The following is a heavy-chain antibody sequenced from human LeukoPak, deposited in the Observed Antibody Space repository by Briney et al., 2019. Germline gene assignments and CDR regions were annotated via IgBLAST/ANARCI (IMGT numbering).Heavy chain of an antibody. CDR1: GFTFSSNW. D-gene: IGHD3-10*01. Sequence: GGSLRLSCAASGFTFSSNWMAWVRQALGEGLEWVANINVDGSEKYCVDSVKGRFTISRDNAKDSLNLQMNSLRVEDTAVYYCARDRGWADLDWGQGTLVTVSS. CDR2: INVDGSEK. V-gene: IGHV3-7*01. J-gene: IGHJ4*02. CDR3: ARDRGWADLD.